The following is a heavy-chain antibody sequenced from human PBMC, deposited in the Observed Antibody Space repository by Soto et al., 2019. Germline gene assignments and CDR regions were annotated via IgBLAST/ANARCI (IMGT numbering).Heavy chain of an antibody. D-gene: IGHD2-8*01. V-gene: IGHV3-48*01. Sequence: EVQLVESGGGLVQPGGSLRLSCAASGFTFRSYRMNWVRKAPGKGLEGVSYFSSRSSTIYYADSVKGRFTTSRDNAKNSLYLQMNSLRAKDTAVYYCARGCTNGVCYITMYVWGKGTTVTVSS. J-gene: IGHJ6*04. CDR3: ARGCTNGVCYITMYV. CDR2: FSSRSSTI. CDR1: GFTFRSYR.